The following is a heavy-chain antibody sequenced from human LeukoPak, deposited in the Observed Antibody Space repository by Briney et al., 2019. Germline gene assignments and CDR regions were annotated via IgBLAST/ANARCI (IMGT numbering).Heavy chain of an antibody. D-gene: IGHD3-22*01. Sequence: SETLSLTCTVSGYSISSGYYWGWIRQPPGKGLEWIGSIYHSGSTYYNPSLKSRVTISVDTSKNQFSLKLSSVTAADTAVYYCARSGFTYYYDSSGYYFDYWGQGTLVTVSS. V-gene: IGHV4-38-2*02. J-gene: IGHJ4*02. CDR2: IYHSGST. CDR3: ARSGFTYYYDSSGYYFDY. CDR1: GYSISSGYY.